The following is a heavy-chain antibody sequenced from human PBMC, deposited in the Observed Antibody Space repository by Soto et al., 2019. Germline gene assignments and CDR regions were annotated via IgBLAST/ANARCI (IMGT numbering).Heavy chain of an antibody. CDR1: GFTFSSYG. V-gene: IGHV3-30*03. J-gene: IGHJ4*02. CDR3: APTRVELVY. Sequence: QVQLVESGGGVVQPGRSLRLSCAASGFTFSSYGMHWVRQAPGKGLEWVAVISYDGSNKYYADSVKGRFTISRDNSKNTLYLQMISLRAEDTAVYYCAPTRVELVYWGQGTLVTVSS. D-gene: IGHD6-13*01. CDR2: ISYDGSNK.